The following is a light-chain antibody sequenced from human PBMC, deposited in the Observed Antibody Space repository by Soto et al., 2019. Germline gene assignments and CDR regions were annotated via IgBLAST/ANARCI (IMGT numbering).Light chain of an antibody. CDR3: SSPSNITPYV. Sequence: QSALTQPASVSGSPGQSITISCTGTSRDVGAYNYVSWYQQHPGKAPKLMVYDVTNRPSGVSDRFSGSKSGNTASLTISGLQAEDEAEYFCSSPSNITPYVLGNGTKLTVL. V-gene: IGLV2-14*01. CDR2: DVT. CDR1: SRDVGAYNY. J-gene: IGLJ1*01.